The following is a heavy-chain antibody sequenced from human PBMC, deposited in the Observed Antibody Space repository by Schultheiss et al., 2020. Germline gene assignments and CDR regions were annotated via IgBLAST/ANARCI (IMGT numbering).Heavy chain of an antibody. Sequence: ASVKVSCKASGGTFSSYAISWVRQAPGQGLEWMGWISGYNGNTNYAQKFQGRVTMTEDTSTDTAYMELRSLRSDDTAVYYCARDRSYEAAAGTSYYYGMDVWGQGTTVTVSS. V-gene: IGHV1-18*01. CDR3: ARDRSYEAAAGTSYYYGMDV. CDR1: GGTFSSYA. D-gene: IGHD6-13*01. J-gene: IGHJ6*02. CDR2: ISGYNGNT.